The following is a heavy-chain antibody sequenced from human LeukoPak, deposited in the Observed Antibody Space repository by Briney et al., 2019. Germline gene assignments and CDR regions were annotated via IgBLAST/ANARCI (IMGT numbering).Heavy chain of an antibody. V-gene: IGHV3-30*04. D-gene: IGHD5-18*01. Sequence: SGGSLRLSCAASGFTFSSYAMHWVRQAPGKGLEWVAVISYDGSNKYYADSVKGRFTISRDNSKNTLSLELNSLRAEDTAIYYCPRGYTFGNFDYWGQGALVTVSS. J-gene: IGHJ4*02. CDR2: ISYDGSNK. CDR3: PRGYTFGNFDY. CDR1: GFTFSSYA.